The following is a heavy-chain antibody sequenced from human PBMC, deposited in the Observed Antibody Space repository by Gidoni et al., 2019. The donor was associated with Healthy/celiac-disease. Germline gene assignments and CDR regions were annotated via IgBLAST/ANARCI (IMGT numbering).Heavy chain of an antibody. D-gene: IGHD3-9*01. CDR1: GFTFSSYG. J-gene: IGHJ5*02. CDR2: ISYDGSNK. V-gene: IGHV3-30*18. Sequence: QVQLVESGGGVVQPGRSLRLSCAASGFTFSSYGMHWVRQAPGKGLEWVAVISYDGSNKYYADSVKGRFTISRDNSKNTLYLQMNSLRAEDTAVYYCAKLGLRYFDWLLSGSNWFDPWGQGTLVTVSS. CDR3: AKLGLRYFDWLLSGSNWFDP.